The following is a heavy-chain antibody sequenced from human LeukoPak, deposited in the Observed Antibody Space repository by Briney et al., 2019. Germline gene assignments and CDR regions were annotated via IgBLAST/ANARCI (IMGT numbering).Heavy chain of an antibody. Sequence: SETLSLTWAVSGGSISSSNWWSWVRQPPGKGLEWIGEIYHSGSTNYNPSLKSRVTISVDKSKNQFSLKLSSATAADTAVYYCARDRYFDWLLHPYYGMDVWGQGTTVTVSS. CDR2: IYHSGST. V-gene: IGHV4-4*02. D-gene: IGHD3-9*01. CDR1: GGSISSSNW. CDR3: ARDRYFDWLLHPYYGMDV. J-gene: IGHJ6*02.